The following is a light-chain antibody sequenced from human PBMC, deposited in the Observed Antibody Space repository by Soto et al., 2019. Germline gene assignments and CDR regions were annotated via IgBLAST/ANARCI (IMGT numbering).Light chain of an antibody. CDR3: QQYYSTPEYT. J-gene: IGKJ2*01. Sequence: DIVMTQSPDSLAVSLGERATINCKSSQSVLYSSNNKNYLAWYQQKPGQPPKLLIYWASTRESGVPDRFSGRGSGTDGTLTVSSRQADDVAVYYGQQYYSTPEYTFGQGTKLEIK. CDR2: WAS. V-gene: IGKV4-1*01. CDR1: QSVLYSSNNKNY.